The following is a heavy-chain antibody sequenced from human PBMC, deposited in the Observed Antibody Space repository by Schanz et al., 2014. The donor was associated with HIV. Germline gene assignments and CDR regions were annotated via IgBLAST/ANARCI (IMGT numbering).Heavy chain of an antibody. V-gene: IGHV1-8*01. CDR1: GYTFSSYD. Sequence: QVQLVQSGAEVKNPGASVKVSCKASGYTFSSYDINWVRQATGQGLEWMGWMNPNSGHTGYAQKFQGRVDMTRTTSISTAYMEVSRLRSDDTAVYYCASAGFDDSSGYPDYWGQGTLVTVSS. CDR2: MNPNSGHT. J-gene: IGHJ4*02. D-gene: IGHD3-22*01. CDR3: ASAGFDDSSGYPDY.